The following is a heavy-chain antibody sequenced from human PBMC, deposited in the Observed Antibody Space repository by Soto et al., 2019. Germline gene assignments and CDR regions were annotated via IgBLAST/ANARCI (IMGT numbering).Heavy chain of an antibody. CDR3: ARGVYYYGSGSHASGMDV. D-gene: IGHD3-10*01. CDR2: MNPNSGNT. Sequence: QVQLVQSGAEVKKPGASVKVSCKASGYTFTSYDINWVRQATGQGLEWMGWMNPNSGNTGYAQKFQGRVTMTRNTSISTAYMELSSLRSEETAVYYCARGVYYYGSGSHASGMDVWGQGTTVTVSS. J-gene: IGHJ6*02. CDR1: GYTFTSYD. V-gene: IGHV1-8*01.